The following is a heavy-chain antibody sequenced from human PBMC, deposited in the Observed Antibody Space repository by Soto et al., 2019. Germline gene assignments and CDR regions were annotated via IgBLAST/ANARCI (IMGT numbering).Heavy chain of an antibody. D-gene: IGHD2-2*01. Sequence: QVQLQESGPGLVKPSQTLSLTCTVSGGSINSGGYYWSWIRQHPGKGLEWIGYIYYSGSTYYNPSLKSRVTISVDTSKNQFSLKLSSVTAADTAVYYCATSKYQLPSFDPWGQGTLVTVSS. CDR1: GGSINSGGYY. J-gene: IGHJ5*02. V-gene: IGHV4-31*03. CDR2: IYYSGST. CDR3: ATSKYQLPSFDP.